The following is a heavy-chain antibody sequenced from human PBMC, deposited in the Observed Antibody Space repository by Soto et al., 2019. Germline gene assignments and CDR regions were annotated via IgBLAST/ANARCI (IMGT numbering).Heavy chain of an antibody. Sequence: VESLKISCKGSGYSFTSSWIGWVRQMPGKGLEWMGIIYPGDSDTRYSPSFQGQVTISADKSMSTAYLEWSSLKAADPAIYYCVRHGGTSWGIFPYWAQETLFT. D-gene: IGHD6-13*01. V-gene: IGHV5-51*01. CDR3: VRHGGTSWGIFPY. J-gene: IGHJ4*02. CDR1: GYSFTSSW. CDR2: IYPGDSDT.